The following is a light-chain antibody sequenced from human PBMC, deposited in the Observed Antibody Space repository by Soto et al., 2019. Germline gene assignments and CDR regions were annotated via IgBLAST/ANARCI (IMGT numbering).Light chain of an antibody. J-gene: IGKJ4*01. CDR3: QQYNNWSPLT. CDR1: QSVSSN. V-gene: IGKV3-15*01. Sequence: EIVMTQSPATLSVSPGERATLSCRASQSVSSNLAWYQQKPGQAPRLLIYGASTRATGNPARFSGSGSGTECTLTISSLQSEDFAVYYCQQYNNWSPLTFGGGTKVEIK. CDR2: GAS.